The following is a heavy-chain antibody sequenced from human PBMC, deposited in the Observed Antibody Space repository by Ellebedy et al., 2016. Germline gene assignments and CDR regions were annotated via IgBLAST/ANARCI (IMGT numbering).Heavy chain of an antibody. V-gene: IGHV3-48*04. CDR1: GFTFSSYA. D-gene: IGHD3-10*01. CDR2: ISGKSSTI. Sequence: GESLKISCAVSGFTFSSYAMNWVRQAPGKGLEWLSYISGKSSTIFYADSVRGRFTISRDNTKNLLYLEMNNLRAEDTALYYCASPYGSGTYYSYYGMDVWGQGTTVTVSS. CDR3: ASPYGSGTYYSYYGMDV. J-gene: IGHJ6*02.